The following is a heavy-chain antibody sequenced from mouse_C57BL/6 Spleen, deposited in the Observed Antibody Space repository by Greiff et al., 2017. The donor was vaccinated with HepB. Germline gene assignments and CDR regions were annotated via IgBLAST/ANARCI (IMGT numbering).Heavy chain of an antibody. CDR2: IWRGGST. D-gene: IGHD2-1*01. CDR1: GFSLTSYG. V-gene: IGHV2-5*01. J-gene: IGHJ4*01. CDR3: QRGNFYAMDY. Sequence: VHLVESGPGLVQPSQSLSITCTVSGFSLTSYGVHWVRQSPGKGLEWLGVIWRGGSTDYNAAFMSRLSITKDNSKSQVFFKMNSLQADDTAIYYCQRGNFYAMDYWGQGTSVTVSS.